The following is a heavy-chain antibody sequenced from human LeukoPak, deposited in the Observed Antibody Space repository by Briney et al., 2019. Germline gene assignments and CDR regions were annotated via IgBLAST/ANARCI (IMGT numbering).Heavy chain of an antibody. V-gene: IGHV3-30-3*01. CDR2: ISFDGSNE. Sequence: GGSLRLSCAVSGFSISTYEMNWVRQAPGKGLEWLAVISFDGSNEYYADSVRGRFIISRDNSKNTLYLQMNSLSPEDTAVYYCARDRGVVGQFDPWGQGTLVTVSS. CDR3: ARDRGVVGQFDP. J-gene: IGHJ5*02. D-gene: IGHD2-15*01. CDR1: GFSISTYE.